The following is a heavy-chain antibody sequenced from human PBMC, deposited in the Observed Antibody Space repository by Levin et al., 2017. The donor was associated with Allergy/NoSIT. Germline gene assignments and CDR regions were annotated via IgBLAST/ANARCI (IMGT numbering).Heavy chain of an antibody. CDR1: GFTFSDYY. CDR2: ISSSGSTT. D-gene: IGHD6-13*01. CDR3: ARGRGQQLVGVRFDP. Sequence: GGSLRLSCAASGFTFSDYYMNWIRQAPGKGLEWVSYISSSGSTTYYGDSVKGRFTISRDNAKNSLYLQMNSLRAEDTAVYYCARGRGQQLVGVRFDPWGQGTLVTVSS. J-gene: IGHJ5*02. V-gene: IGHV3-11*01.